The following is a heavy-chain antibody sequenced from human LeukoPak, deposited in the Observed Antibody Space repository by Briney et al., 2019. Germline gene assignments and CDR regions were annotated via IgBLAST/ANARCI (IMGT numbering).Heavy chain of an antibody. D-gene: IGHD3-3*01. CDR2: IKQDGSEK. J-gene: IGHJ3*02. Sequence: GGSLRLSCAASGFTFSSYWMSWVRQAPGKGLEWVANIKQDGSEKYYVDSVKGRFTISRDNAKNSLYLQMNSLRAEDTAVYYCAREGDFWSGYYHAFDIWGQGTMVTVSS. CDR1: GFTFSSYW. CDR3: AREGDFWSGYYHAFDI. V-gene: IGHV3-7*01.